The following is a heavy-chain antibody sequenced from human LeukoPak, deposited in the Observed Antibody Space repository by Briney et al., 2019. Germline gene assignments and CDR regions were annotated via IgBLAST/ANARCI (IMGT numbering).Heavy chain of an antibody. J-gene: IGHJ3*02. CDR1: GFTFSAST. Sequence: GGSLRLSCTASGFTFSASTMHWVRQASGKSLEWIGRIRNKANIYATTYGESVKGRFSISRDDSKNTVYLQMNSLKTEDTAVYYCTGGAAIGIGAFDIWGQGTKVTVSS. CDR3: TGGAAIGIGAFDI. CDR2: IRNKANIYAT. D-gene: IGHD6-13*01. V-gene: IGHV3-73*01.